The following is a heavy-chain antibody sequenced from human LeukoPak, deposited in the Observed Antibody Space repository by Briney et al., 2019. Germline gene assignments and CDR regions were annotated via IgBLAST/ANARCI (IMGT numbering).Heavy chain of an antibody. V-gene: IGHV4-39*07. D-gene: IGHD3-10*01. CDR3: ARDIWFGELLYLDY. CDR2: IYYSGST. Sequence: PSETLSLTCTVSGGSISSSSYYWGWIRQPPGKGLEWIGSIYYSGSTYYNPSLKSRVTISVDTSKNQFSLKLSSVTAADTAVYYCARDIWFGELLYLDYWGQGTLVTVSS. CDR1: GGSISSSSYY. J-gene: IGHJ4*02.